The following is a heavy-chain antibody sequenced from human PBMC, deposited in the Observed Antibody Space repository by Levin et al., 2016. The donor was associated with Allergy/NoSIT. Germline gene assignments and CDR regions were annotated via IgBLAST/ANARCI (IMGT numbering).Heavy chain of an antibody. Sequence: ETLSLTCEGYDYNFANFWIAWVRQVPGKGLEWMGSIYPADSDTRYSPSFQGQVTISADTSINTAYLEWSGLEASDTATYYCARLLGLDFWRVTFDCWGQGTLVTVS. CDR2: IYPADSDT. CDR1: DYNFANFW. D-gene: IGHD3-3*01. CDR3: ARLLGLDFWRVTFDC. J-gene: IGHJ4*01. V-gene: IGHV5-51*01.